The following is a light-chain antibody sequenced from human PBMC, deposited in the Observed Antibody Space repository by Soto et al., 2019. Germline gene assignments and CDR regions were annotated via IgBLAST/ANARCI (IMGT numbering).Light chain of an antibody. CDR3: SSYTDSSNYV. V-gene: IGLV2-14*02. CDR2: QVT. J-gene: IGLJ1*01. CDR1: SNDVGRYNL. Sequence: QSALTQPASVSGSPEQSITISCTGTSNDVGRYNLVSWYQQHPGKAPKLMIYQVTNRPSGVSNRFSGSRSGNTASLTISGLQAEDEADYYCSSYTDSSNYVFGTGTKLTVL.